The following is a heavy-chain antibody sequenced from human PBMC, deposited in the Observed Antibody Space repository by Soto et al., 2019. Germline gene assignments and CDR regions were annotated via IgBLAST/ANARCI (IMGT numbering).Heavy chain of an antibody. CDR1: GYIFTSQG. V-gene: IGHV1-18*01. CDR3: ARGRTRALDY. J-gene: IGHJ4*02. Sequence: QIQLVQAGAEVKKPGASVKVSCKASGYIFTSQGLSWVRQAPGQGREWTGWSSTYNGNPNYAQKLQGRVTMTTNTSTTTAFLELRSLTSDDTAVYYCARGRTRALDYWGQGTPVIVSS. D-gene: IGHD1-7*01. CDR2: SSTYNGNP.